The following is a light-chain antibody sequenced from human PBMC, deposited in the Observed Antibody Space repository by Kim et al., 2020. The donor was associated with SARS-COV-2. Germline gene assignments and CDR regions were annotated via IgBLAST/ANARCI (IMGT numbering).Light chain of an antibody. J-gene: IGKJ2*01. V-gene: IGKV4-1*01. CDR2: WAS. Sequence: DIVMTQSPDSLAVSLGERATINCKSSQNILYSSNNKNYLAWYQQTPGQPPKLLIYWASTRESGVPDRFSGSGSGTDFTLSISSLQAEDVAVYYCQQYYSIPRTFGQGTKLEI. CDR1: QNILYSSNNKNY. CDR3: QQYYSIPRT.